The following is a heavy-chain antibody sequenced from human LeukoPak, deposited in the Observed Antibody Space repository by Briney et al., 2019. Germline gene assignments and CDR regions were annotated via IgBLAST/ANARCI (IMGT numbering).Heavy chain of an antibody. CDR2: IIPIFGTA. CDR3: ARAEYDILTGYFYWFDP. CDR1: GGTFSSCA. D-gene: IGHD3-9*01. J-gene: IGHJ5*02. V-gene: IGHV1-69*13. Sequence: SVKVSCKASGGTFSSCAISWVRQAPGQGLEWMGGIIPIFGTANYAQKFQGRVTITADESTSTAYMELSSLRSEDTAVYYCARAEYDILTGYFYWFDPWGQGTLVTVSS.